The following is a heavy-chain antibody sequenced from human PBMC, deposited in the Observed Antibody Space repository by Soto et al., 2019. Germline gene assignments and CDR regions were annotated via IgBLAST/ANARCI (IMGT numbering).Heavy chain of an antibody. Sequence: GAPLTLSCAPTGFPFRSYAMQWVRQALGKGLEYVSAISSNGGSTYYANSVKGRFTISRDNSKNTLYLQMGSLRAEDMAVYYCARDLFHCSSTSCYYYYYMDVWGKGT. CDR1: GFPFRSYA. D-gene: IGHD2-2*01. CDR2: ISSNGGST. J-gene: IGHJ6*03. CDR3: ARDLFHCSSTSCYYYYYMDV. V-gene: IGHV3-64*01.